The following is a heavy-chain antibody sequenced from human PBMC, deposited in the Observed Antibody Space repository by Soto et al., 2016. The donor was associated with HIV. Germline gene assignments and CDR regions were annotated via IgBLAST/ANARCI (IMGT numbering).Heavy chain of an antibody. Sequence: EVQLVESGGGLVQPGGSLRLSCAASGFTFSSYSMNWVRQAPGKGLEWVSYISSSSSTIYYADSVKGRFTISRDNAKNSLYLQMNSLRAEDTAVYYCARPRDAFDIVGPRDNGHRLF. CDR2: ISSSSSTI. CDR3: ARPRDAFDI. V-gene: IGHV3-48*04. CDR1: GFTFSSYS. J-gene: IGHJ3*02.